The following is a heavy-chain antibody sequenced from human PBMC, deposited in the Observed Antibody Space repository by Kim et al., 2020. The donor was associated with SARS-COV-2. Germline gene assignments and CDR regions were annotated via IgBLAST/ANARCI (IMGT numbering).Heavy chain of an antibody. J-gene: IGHJ4*02. D-gene: IGHD4-17*01. Sequence: SETLSLTCAVYGGSFSGYYWSWIRQPPGKGLEWIGEINHSGSTNYNPSLKSRVTISVDTSKNQFSLKLSSVTAADTAVYYCARRRFFKTTVTTGLLSSLDYWGQGTLVTVSS. CDR3: ARRRFFKTTVTTGLLSSLDY. V-gene: IGHV4-34*01. CDR1: GGSFSGYY. CDR2: INHSGST.